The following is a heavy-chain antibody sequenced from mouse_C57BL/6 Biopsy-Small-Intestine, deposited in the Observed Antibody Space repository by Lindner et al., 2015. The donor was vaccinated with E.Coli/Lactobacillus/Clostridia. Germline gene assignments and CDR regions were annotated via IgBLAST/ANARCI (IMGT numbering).Heavy chain of an antibody. J-gene: IGHJ3*01. CDR2: IYPGNSDT. Sequence: VQLQESGTVLARPGASVKMACKASGYTFTSYWMHWVKQRPGQGLEWIGAIYPGNSDTSYNQKFKDKAKLTAVTSASTAYMELSSLTNEDSAVYFCTSDYQRDWFAYWGQGTLVTVSA. CDR1: GYTFTSYW. D-gene: IGHD2-4*01. V-gene: IGHV1-5*01. CDR3: TSDYQRDWFAY.